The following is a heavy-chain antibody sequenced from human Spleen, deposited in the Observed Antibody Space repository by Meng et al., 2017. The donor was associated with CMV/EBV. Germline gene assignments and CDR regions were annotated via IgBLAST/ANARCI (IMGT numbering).Heavy chain of an antibody. D-gene: IGHD6-19*01. Sequence: GGSLRLSCAASGLTFDDYGMSWVRQAPGKGLEWVPAISGSGGSTYYADSVKGRFTISRDNSKNTLYLQMNSLRAEDTAVYYCAKDLSWGGGWSQWGQGTLVTVSS. CDR2: ISGSGGST. CDR3: AKDLSWGGGWSQ. CDR1: GLTFDDYG. V-gene: IGHV3-23*01. J-gene: IGHJ4*02.